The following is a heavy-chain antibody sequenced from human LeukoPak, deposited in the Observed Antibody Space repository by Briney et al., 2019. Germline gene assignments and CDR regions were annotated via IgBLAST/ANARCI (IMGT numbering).Heavy chain of an antibody. CDR1: GDSIGSGFY. J-gene: IGHJ5*02. CDR3: AGKSGIAAAGPNWFDP. CDR2: IYTSGST. Sequence: SETLSLTCTVSGDSIGSGFYWGWIRQTPGKGLEWIGYIYTSGSTNYNPSLKSRVTISVDTSKNQFSLKLSSVTAADTAVYYCAGKSGIAAAGPNWFDPWGQGTLVTVSS. D-gene: IGHD6-13*01. V-gene: IGHV4-4*09.